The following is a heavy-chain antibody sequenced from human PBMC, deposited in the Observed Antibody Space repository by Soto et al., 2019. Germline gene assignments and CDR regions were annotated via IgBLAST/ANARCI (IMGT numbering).Heavy chain of an antibody. CDR1: GDSVSDNSAA. CDR3: TRDGYSSSYDFDY. J-gene: IGHJ4*02. CDR2: TYYRSKWYS. D-gene: IGHD6-6*01. V-gene: IGHV6-1*01. Sequence: QVQLQQSGPGLVKPSQTLSLTCAISGDSVSDNSAAWNWIRQSPSRGLEWLGRTYYRSKWYSDYAVSVSSRITINSDTSKNQFSLQLNSVTPEDTAVYYCTRDGYSSSYDFDYWGQGTLVTVSS.